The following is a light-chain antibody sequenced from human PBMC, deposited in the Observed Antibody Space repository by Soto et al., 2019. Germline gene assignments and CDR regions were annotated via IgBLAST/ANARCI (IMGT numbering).Light chain of an antibody. CDR2: LSSDGSH. CDR3: QTWGTGIGL. Sequence: QSVLTQSPSASASLGASVILTCTLSSGRSNYAIAWHQQQPEKGPRFLMTLSSDGSHTKGDGIPDRFSGSSSGAERYLTISSLQSEDEADYYCQTWGTGIGLFGGGTKLTVL. J-gene: IGLJ2*01. CDR1: SGRSNYA. V-gene: IGLV4-69*01.